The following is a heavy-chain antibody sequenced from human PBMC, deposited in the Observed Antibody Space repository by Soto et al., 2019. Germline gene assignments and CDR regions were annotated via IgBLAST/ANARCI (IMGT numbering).Heavy chain of an antibody. CDR2: ISSSSSYI. Sequence: VQLVESGGGLVKPGGSLRLSCAASGFTFSSYSMNWVRQAPGKGLEWVSSISSSSSYIYYADSVKGRFTISRDNAKNSLYLQRNSLRAEDTAVYYCARVSTAYYYGMDVWGQGTTVTVSS. V-gene: IGHV3-21*01. CDR1: GFTFSSYS. J-gene: IGHJ6*02. CDR3: ARVSTAYYYGMDV.